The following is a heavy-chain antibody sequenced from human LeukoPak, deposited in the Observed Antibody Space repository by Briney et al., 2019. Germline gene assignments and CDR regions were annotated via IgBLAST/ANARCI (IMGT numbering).Heavy chain of an antibody. CDR3: ARDYKYAFDN. V-gene: IGHV3-48*01. CDR2: IGISSGNT. Sequence: TGGSLRLSCAASGFRFSDYSMNWVHQAPGKGLEWISYIGISSGNTNYADSVKGRFTISGDKAKNSLYLQMNSLRVEDTAVYYCARDYKYAFDNWGQGTLVTVSS. J-gene: IGHJ4*02. D-gene: IGHD5-24*01. CDR1: GFRFSDYS.